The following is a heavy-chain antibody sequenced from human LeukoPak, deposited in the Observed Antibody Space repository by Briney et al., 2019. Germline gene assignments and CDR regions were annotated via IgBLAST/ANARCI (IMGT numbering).Heavy chain of an antibody. J-gene: IGHJ4*02. CDR3: ARNAFKTSSENYFDF. CDR1: AYNFISYG. V-gene: IGHV1-18*01. Sequence: ASVKVSCKASAYNFISYGISWVRLVPGQGLEWMGRISAYSGDTNYAQRFQGRVTMSTDTSTDTAYMELRSLKSEDTAVYYCARNAFKTSSENYFDFWGRGTLVTVSS. CDR2: ISAYSGDT. D-gene: IGHD3-3*02.